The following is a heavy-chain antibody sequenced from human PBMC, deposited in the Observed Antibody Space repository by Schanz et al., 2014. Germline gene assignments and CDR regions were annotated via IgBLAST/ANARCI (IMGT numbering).Heavy chain of an antibody. Sequence: EVKMVESGGGLVKPGGSLRLSCAASGFSFSDHAMDWVRQAAGKGLEWVGRVRKKEFSDDTEEYAASVRGRFTISRDDSKNVVNLQMNGLKTEDTAMYYCVREGSTTPVAGLRSFDWLGRFDYWGQGALVTVSS. CDR1: GFSFSDHA. CDR2: VRKKEFSDDTE. V-gene: IGHV3-72*01. D-gene: IGHD3-9*01. J-gene: IGHJ4*02. CDR3: VREGSTTPVAGLRSFDWLGRFDY.